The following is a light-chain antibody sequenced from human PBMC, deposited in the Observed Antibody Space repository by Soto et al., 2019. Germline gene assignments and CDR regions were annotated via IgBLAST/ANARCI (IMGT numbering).Light chain of an antibody. J-gene: IGLJ2*01. CDR3: SSYAGSSNLV. V-gene: IGLV2-8*01. Sequence: QSALTLPPSASGSPGQSVTISCTGTSSDVGGYNYVSWYQQHPGKAPKVMIYEVSKRPSGVPDRFSGSKSGNTASLTVSGLQAEDEADYYCSSYAGSSNLVFGGGTKVTVL. CDR1: SSDVGGYNY. CDR2: EVS.